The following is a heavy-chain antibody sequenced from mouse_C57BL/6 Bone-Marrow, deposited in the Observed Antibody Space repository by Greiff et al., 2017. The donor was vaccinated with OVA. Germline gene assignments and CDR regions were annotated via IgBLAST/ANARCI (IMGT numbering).Heavy chain of an antibody. CDR1: GFTFSDYY. V-gene: IGHV5-12*01. CDR2: ISNGGGST. J-gene: IGHJ4*01. Sequence: EVQLVESGGGLVQPGGSLKLSCAASGFTFSDYYMYWVRQTPEKRLEWVAYISNGGGSTYYPDTVKGRFTISRDNAKNTLYLQMSRLKSEDTAMYYGAREVYYGYNEEMDYWGQGTSLTVSS. CDR3: AREVYYGYNEEMDY. D-gene: IGHD2-2*01.